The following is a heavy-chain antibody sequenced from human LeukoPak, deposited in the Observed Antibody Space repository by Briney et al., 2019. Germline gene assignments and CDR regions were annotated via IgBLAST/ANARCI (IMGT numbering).Heavy chain of an antibody. CDR3: ARDYCSGGSCSSEGTFDI. J-gene: IGHJ3*02. Sequence: PSGTLSLTCAVSGGSISSSNWWSWFRPPPGKGLEWIGEIYHSGSTNYNPSLKSRVTISVDKSKNQFSLKLSSVTAADTAVYYCARDYCSGGSCSSEGTFDIWGQGTMVTVSS. V-gene: IGHV4-4*02. CDR1: GGSISSSNW. CDR2: IYHSGST. D-gene: IGHD2-15*01.